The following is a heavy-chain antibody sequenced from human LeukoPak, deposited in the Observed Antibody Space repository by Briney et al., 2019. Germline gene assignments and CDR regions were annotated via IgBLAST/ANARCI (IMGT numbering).Heavy chain of an antibody. J-gene: IGHJ3*02. CDR2: IRYDGSSK. V-gene: IGHV3-30*02. D-gene: IGHD6-19*01. Sequence: GGSLRLSCAASGFTFSNYGMHWVRQAPGKGLEWVAFIRYDGSSKYYADSVKGRFTISRDNSKNTLYLQMNSLRAEDTAVYYCAKDPIAVAGPNAFDIWGQGTLVTVSS. CDR1: GFTFSNYG. CDR3: AKDPIAVAGPNAFDI.